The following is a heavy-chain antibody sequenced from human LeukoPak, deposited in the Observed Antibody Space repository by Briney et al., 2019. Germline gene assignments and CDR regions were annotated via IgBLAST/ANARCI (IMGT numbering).Heavy chain of an antibody. D-gene: IGHD3-22*01. V-gene: IGHV4-61*01. Sequence: PSETLSLTCTVSGGSVSSGSSFWSWIRQPPGKGLEWIGYIYHSGNTNYNPSLKSRVTISVDTSKIQLSLKLNSVTAADTAVYYCARDRNYYDSSGYYFANWGQGTLVTVSS. CDR1: GGSVSSGSSF. CDR2: IYHSGNT. J-gene: IGHJ4*02. CDR3: ARDRNYYDSSGYYFAN.